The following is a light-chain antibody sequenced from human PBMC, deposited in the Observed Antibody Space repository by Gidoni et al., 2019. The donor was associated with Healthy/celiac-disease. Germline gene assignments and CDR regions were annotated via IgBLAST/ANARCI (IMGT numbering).Light chain of an antibody. CDR3: QQYGSSPMCS. CDR2: GAS. J-gene: IGKJ2*04. CDR1: QSVSSSY. Sequence: EIVLTQSPGTLSLSPGERATLSCRASQSVSSSYLAWYQQQPGQAPRLLIYGASSRATGIPDRFSGSGSGTDFTLTISRLEPEDFAVYYCQQYGSSPMCSFXQXTKLEIK. V-gene: IGKV3-20*01.